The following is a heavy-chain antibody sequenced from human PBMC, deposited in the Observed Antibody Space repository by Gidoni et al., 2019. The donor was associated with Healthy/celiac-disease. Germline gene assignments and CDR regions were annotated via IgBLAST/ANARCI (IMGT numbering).Heavy chain of an antibody. Sequence: EVQLVESGGGLVKPGRSLRLSCTASGFTFGDYAMSWFRQAPGKGLEGVGFIRSKAYGGTTEYAASVKGRFTISRDDSKSIAYLQMNSLKTEDTAVYYCTRDPRQWLTQSPYFDYWGQGTLVTVSS. V-gene: IGHV3-49*05. CDR3: TRDPRQWLTQSPYFDY. CDR2: IRSKAYGGTT. J-gene: IGHJ4*02. CDR1: GFTFGDYA. D-gene: IGHD6-19*01.